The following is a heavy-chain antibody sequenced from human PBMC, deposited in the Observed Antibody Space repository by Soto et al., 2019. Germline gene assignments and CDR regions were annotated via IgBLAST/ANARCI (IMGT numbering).Heavy chain of an antibody. CDR2: IIPIFGTA. D-gene: IGHD3-9*01. Sequence: QVQLVQSGAEVKKPGSSVKVSCKASGGTFSSYAISWVRQAPGQGLEWMGGIIPIFGTANYAQKFQGRVTITADESTSTAYMELRSLRSEDTAVYYCARCGGGSGYFDQRAFDYWGQGTLVTVSS. J-gene: IGHJ4*02. CDR3: ARCGGGSGYFDQRAFDY. V-gene: IGHV1-69*01. CDR1: GGTFSSYA.